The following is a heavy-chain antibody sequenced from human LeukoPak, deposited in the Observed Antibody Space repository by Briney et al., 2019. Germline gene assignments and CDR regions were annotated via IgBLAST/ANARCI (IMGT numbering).Heavy chain of an antibody. CDR2: ISGSGGST. CDR3: AKDASIPPQQLEYYFDY. V-gene: IGHV3-23*01. J-gene: IGHJ4*02. Sequence: SCKASGFTFSSYAMSWVRQAPGKGLEWVSAISGSGGSTYYADSVKGRFTISRDNSKNTLYLQMNSLRAEDTAVYYCAKDASIPPQQLEYYFDYWGQGTLVTVSS. CDR1: GFTFSSYA. D-gene: IGHD6-13*01.